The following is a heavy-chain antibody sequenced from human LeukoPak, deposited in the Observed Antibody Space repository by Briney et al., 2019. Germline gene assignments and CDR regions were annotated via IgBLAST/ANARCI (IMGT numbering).Heavy chain of an antibody. J-gene: IGHJ3*02. CDR3: ATSLVGATTPFDI. CDR1: GGSISSYY. Sequence: SETRSLTWTVSGGSISSYYWSWIRQPPGKGMGWIGYIYYSGSTNYNPSLKSRVTISVDTSKNQFSLMLNSVTAADTAVYYCATSLVGATTPFDIWGQGTMVTVSS. D-gene: IGHD1-26*01. CDR2: IYYSGST. V-gene: IGHV4-59*01.